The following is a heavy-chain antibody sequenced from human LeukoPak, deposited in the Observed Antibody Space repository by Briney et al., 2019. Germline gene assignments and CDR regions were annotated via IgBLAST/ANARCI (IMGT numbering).Heavy chain of an antibody. CDR2: ISKDAKSN. CDR1: GFTFSSYG. V-gene: IGHV3-30*18. CDR3: AKESRDSYGFDY. Sequence: PGGSLRLSCATSGFTFSSYGMHWVRQVPGNGLEWVAVISKDAKSNYHVDSVKGRFTISRDNSKNTLYLQMNSLRAEDTAVYYCAKESRDSYGFDYWGQGTLVIVSS. D-gene: IGHD5-18*01. J-gene: IGHJ4*02.